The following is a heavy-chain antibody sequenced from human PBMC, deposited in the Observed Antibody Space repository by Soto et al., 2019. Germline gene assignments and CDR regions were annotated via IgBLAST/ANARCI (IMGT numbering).Heavy chain of an antibody. Sequence: ASVKVSCKASGYTFTDCYVHWVRQAPGQGLEWMGWINPKSGGTNIAQRFKGRVNMTRDMSISTVYMEMNRLKSDDTAVYYCVRDGLVSSARYYFDYWGQGTLVTVSS. J-gene: IGHJ4*02. CDR3: VRDGLVSSARYYFDY. D-gene: IGHD6-13*01. CDR1: GYTFTDCY. V-gene: IGHV1-2*02. CDR2: INPKSGGT.